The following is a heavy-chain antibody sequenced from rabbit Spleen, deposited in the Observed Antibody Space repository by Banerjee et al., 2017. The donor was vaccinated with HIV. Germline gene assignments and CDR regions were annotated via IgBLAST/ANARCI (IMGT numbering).Heavy chain of an antibody. V-gene: IGHV1S45*01. D-gene: IGHD1-1*01. Sequence: QEQLVESGGGLVQPEGSLTLTCTASGFSFSSSYYMCWVRQAPGKGLEWIACIYTGSSGFTYFASWAKGRFTISKTSSTTVTLQMTSLTAADTATYFCARDTSSSFSSYGMDLWGPGTLVTVS. J-gene: IGHJ6*01. CDR3: ARDTSSSFSSYGMDL. CDR1: GFSFSSSYY. CDR2: IYTGSSGFT.